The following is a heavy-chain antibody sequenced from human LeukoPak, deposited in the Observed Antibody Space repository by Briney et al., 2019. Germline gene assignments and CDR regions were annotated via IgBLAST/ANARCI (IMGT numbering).Heavy chain of an antibody. J-gene: IGHJ6*02. D-gene: IGHD3-9*01. V-gene: IGHV4-39*07. Sequence: SETLSLTCTVSGGSISSSSYYWGWIRQPPGKGLEWIGSIYYSGSTNYNPSLKSRVTISVDTSKNQFSLKLSSVTAADTAVYYCARDRSLRNYDILTGNYYYYYGMDVWGQGTTVTVSS. CDR3: ARDRSLRNYDILTGNYYYYYGMDV. CDR2: IYYSGST. CDR1: GGSISSSSYY.